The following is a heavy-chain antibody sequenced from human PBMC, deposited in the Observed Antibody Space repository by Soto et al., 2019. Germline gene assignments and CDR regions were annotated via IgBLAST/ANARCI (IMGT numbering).Heavy chain of an antibody. D-gene: IGHD2-2*01. CDR1: GDTLGSFA. V-gene: IGHV1-69*01. CDR3: ATEGVSVPAGIFEY. J-gene: IGHJ4*02. CDR2: IIPILRSV. Sequence: QVQLVQSGAEVLNPGSSLKVSCKASGDTLGSFAFSWVRQAPGQGLEWLGGIIPILRSVSHAQRFKGRLTITADPSSRIVFMEVRRLTSEDTAHYYCATEGVSVPAGIFEYWGQGTLITVSS.